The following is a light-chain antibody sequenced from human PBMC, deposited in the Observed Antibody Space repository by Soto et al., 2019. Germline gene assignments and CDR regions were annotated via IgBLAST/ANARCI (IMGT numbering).Light chain of an antibody. J-gene: IGKJ2*01. Sequence: EIVVTQSPGTLSLSPGERATLSCRASQRVNSKSLAWYHQKPGQVPRPLIYGASIRAAGVPDRLSGSGSGTDFTLTISRLEPEDYAVYYFHQYGTSPHTFGQGTKLEIK. V-gene: IGKV3-20*01. CDR3: HQYGTSPHT. CDR2: GAS. CDR1: QRVNSKS.